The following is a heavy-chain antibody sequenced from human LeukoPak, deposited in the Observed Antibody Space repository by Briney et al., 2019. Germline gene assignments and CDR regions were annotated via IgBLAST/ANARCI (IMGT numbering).Heavy chain of an antibody. CDR3: ARELRRKVGVRYSPSPLNY. D-gene: IGHD2-21*01. CDR2: IYVGDNV. J-gene: IGHJ4*02. CDR1: GFIVSNNY. Sequence: GGSLRLSCVASGFIVSNNYLNWVPQAPGKGLEWLSIIYVGDNVYYADSVKGRFTISRDTSRKTVYLQMNSLTAENTAIYYCARELRRKVGVRYSPSPLNYGAQGTLVTV. V-gene: IGHV3-53*01.